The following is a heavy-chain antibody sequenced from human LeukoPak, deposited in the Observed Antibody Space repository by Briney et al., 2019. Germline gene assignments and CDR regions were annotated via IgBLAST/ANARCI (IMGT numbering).Heavy chain of an antibody. CDR3: AGGHNWNYLAYFDY. J-gene: IGHJ4*02. V-gene: IGHV4-34*01. CDR2: INHSGST. Sequence: SETLSLTCAVYGGSFSGYYWSWIRQPPGKGLEWIGEINHSGSTNYDPSLKSRVTISVDTSKNQFSLKLSSVTAADTAVYYCAGGHNWNYLAYFDYWGQGTLVTVSS. D-gene: IGHD1-7*01. CDR1: GGSFSGYY.